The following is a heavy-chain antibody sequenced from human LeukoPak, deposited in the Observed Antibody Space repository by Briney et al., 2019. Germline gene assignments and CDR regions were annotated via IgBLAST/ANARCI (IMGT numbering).Heavy chain of an antibody. J-gene: IGHJ4*02. CDR3: ARVTMVRGPRTSDY. D-gene: IGHD3-10*01. CDR1: GYTFTSYG. Sequence: ASVKVSCKASGYTFTSYGISWVRQAPGQGLEWMGWISAYNGNTNYAQKLQGGVTMTTDTSTSTAYMELRSLRSDDTAVYYCARVTMVRGPRTSDYWGQGTLVTVSS. CDR2: ISAYNGNT. V-gene: IGHV1-18*01.